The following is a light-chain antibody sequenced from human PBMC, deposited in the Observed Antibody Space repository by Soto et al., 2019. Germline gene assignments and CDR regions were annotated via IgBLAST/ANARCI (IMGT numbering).Light chain of an antibody. V-gene: IGKV2-30*02. J-gene: IGKJ5*01. CDR2: KVS. Sequence: DVVMTQSPLSLPVTLGQPASISCRSNQSLVHSDGIAYFGWFQQRPCRSPRRLIYKVSNRDSGVPARFSGSGSGTDFALKISRVEAEDVGVYYCMQGTHWPITFGQGTRLEIK. CDR3: MQGTHWPIT. CDR1: QSLVHSDGIAY.